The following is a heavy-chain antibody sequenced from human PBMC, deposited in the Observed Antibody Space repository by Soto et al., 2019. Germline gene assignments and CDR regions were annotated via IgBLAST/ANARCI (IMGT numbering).Heavy chain of an antibody. CDR3: ARGIGRYSSSFDY. V-gene: IGHV1-69*13. D-gene: IGHD6-6*01. CDR1: RGTFSSYA. CDR2: IIPIFGTA. Sequence: SVKVSCKASRGTFSSYAISWVRQAPGQGLEWLGGIIPIFGTANDAQKLQGRVTITADESTSTAYMELSSLRSEDTAVYYCARGIGRYSSSFDYWGQGTLVTVSS. J-gene: IGHJ4*02.